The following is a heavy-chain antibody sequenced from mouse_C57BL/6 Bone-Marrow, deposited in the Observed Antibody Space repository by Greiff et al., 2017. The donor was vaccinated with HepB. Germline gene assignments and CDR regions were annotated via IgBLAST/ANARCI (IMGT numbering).Heavy chain of an antibody. D-gene: IGHD1-1*01. CDR1: GYTFTNYW. CDR2: IYPGGGYT. J-gene: IGHJ3*01. CDR3: ARSGYGRSYVFAY. V-gene: IGHV1-63*01. Sequence: QVQLQQSGAELVRPGTSVKMSCKASGYTFTNYWIGWAKQRPGHGLEWIGDIYPGGGYTNYNEKFKGKATLTADKSSSTAYMQFSSLTSEDSAIYYCARSGYGRSYVFAYWGQGTLVTVSA.